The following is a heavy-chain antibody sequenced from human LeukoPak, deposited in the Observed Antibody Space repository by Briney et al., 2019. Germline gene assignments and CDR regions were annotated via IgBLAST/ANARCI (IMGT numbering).Heavy chain of an antibody. Sequence: GGSLRLSCAASGFTFSSYAMSWVRQAPGKGLEWVSTISGSGDSTYCAGSVKGRFTISRDNSKNTLYLQMSSLRAEDTSVYYCAKASKAIFGVVTLFDYWGQGTLVTVSS. V-gene: IGHV3-23*01. CDR3: AKASKAIFGVVTLFDY. J-gene: IGHJ4*02. D-gene: IGHD3-3*01. CDR1: GFTFSSYA. CDR2: ISGSGDST.